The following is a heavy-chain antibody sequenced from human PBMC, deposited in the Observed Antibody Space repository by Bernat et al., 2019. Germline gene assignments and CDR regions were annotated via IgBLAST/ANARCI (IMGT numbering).Heavy chain of an antibody. Sequence: QVQLQESGPGLVKPSQTLSLTCSVSGDSISDNHHYWSWIRQRPGQGLEWIGYIQYYGATYSNPSLKSRVTISVDPSKNRFSLNLTSVTAADTAVYYCARDSQSQKSLDVWGQGTMVTVSS. J-gene: IGHJ3*01. CDR3: ARDSQSQKSLDV. CDR1: GDSISDNHHY. D-gene: IGHD4-4*01. V-gene: IGHV4-31*03. CDR2: IQYYGAT.